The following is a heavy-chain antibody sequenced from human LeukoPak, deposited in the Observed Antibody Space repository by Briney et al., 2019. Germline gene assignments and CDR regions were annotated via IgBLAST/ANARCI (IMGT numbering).Heavy chain of an antibody. Sequence: GASVTVSCKASGYTFTGYYMHWVRQAPGQGLEWMGWINPNSGGTNYAQKFQGWVTMTRDTSISTAYMELSRLRSDDTAVYYCARGANSGSRTDFQHSNWGQGTLVTVSS. CDR1: GYTFTGYY. D-gene: IGHD1-26*01. V-gene: IGHV1-2*04. CDR3: ARGANSGSRTDFQHSN. J-gene: IGHJ4*02. CDR2: INPNSGGT.